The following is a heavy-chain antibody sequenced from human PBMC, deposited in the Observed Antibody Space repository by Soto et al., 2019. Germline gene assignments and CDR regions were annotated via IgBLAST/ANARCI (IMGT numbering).Heavy chain of an antibody. CDR1: GGSISSYY. CDR3: ARGNEGNYDFWSGYYVAFDI. D-gene: IGHD3-3*01. V-gene: IGHV4-59*01. Sequence: PSETLSLTCTVSGGSISSYYWSWIRQPPGKGLEWIGYIYYSGSTNYNPSLKSRVTISVDTSKNQFSLKLSSVTAADTAVYYCARGNEGNYDFWSGYYVAFDIWGQGTMVTVSS. CDR2: IYYSGST. J-gene: IGHJ3*02.